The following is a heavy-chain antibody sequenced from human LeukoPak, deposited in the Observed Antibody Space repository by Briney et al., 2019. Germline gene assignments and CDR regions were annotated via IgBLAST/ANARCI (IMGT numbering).Heavy chain of an antibody. CDR1: GFTFSSYA. V-gene: IGHV3-23*01. CDR2: ISGSGGST. D-gene: IGHD5-24*01. CDR3: AKTTSGRWLQL. Sequence: GGSMRLSCAASGFTFSSYAMSWVRQAPGKGLEWVSAISGSGGSTYYADSVKGRFTISRDNSKNTLYLQMNSLRAEDTAVYYCAKTTSGRWLQLWGQGTLVTVSS. J-gene: IGHJ4*02.